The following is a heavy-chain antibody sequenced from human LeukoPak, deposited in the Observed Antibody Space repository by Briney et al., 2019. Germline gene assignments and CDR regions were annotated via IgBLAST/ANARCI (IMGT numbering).Heavy chain of an antibody. J-gene: IGHJ6*04. CDR2: INGNGGGS. V-gene: IGHV3-23*01. CDR1: GFTFSDHA. D-gene: IGHD3-16*01. CDR3: ARGGGLDV. Sequence: GGSLRLSCAASGFTFSDHAMSWVRQAPAKGLEWVSSINGNGGGSYYIDSVKGRFTVSRDNSENALYLQMNNLRTEDTAVYFCARGGGLDVWGKGATVTVSS.